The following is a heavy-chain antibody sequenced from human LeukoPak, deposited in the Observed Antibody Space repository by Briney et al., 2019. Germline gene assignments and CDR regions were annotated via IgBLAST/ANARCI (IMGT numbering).Heavy chain of an antibody. J-gene: IGHJ6*03. V-gene: IGHV1-69*05. Sequence: ASVKVSCKASGGTFSSYAISWVRQAPGQGLEWMGGIIPIFGTANYAQKFQGRVTITTDESTSTAYMELSSLRSEDTAVYYCARARTRYCSSTSCLYMDVWGKGTTVTVSS. CDR3: ARARTRYCSSTSCLYMDV. D-gene: IGHD2-2*01. CDR2: IIPIFGTA. CDR1: GGTFSSYA.